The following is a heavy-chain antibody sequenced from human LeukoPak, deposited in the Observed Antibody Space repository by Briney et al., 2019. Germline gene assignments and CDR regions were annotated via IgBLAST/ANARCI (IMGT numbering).Heavy chain of an antibody. CDR2: IKQDGSEK. D-gene: IGHD4-17*01. Sequence: GGSLRLSCAASGFTFSSSWMSWARQAPGKGLEWVANIKQDGSEKNYVDSVKGRFTVSRDNAKNSLFLQMNSLRAEDTAVYYCASLTTVNTVWGQGTLVTVSS. V-gene: IGHV3-7*01. CDR3: ASLTTVNTV. J-gene: IGHJ4*02. CDR1: GFTFSSSW.